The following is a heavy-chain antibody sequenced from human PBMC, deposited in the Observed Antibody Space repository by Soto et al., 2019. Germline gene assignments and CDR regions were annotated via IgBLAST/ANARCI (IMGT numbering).Heavy chain of an antibody. CDR3: AKTQAPVFGSGSYPSYGMDV. D-gene: IGHD3-10*01. Sequence: PGGSLRLSCAASGFTFSSYAMSWVRQAPGKGLEWVSAISGSGGSTYYADSVKGRFTISRDNSKNTLYLQMNSLRAEDTAVYYCAKTQAPVFGSGSYPSYGMDVWGQGTTVTVSS. CDR2: ISGSGGST. CDR1: GFTFSSYA. V-gene: IGHV3-23*01. J-gene: IGHJ6*02.